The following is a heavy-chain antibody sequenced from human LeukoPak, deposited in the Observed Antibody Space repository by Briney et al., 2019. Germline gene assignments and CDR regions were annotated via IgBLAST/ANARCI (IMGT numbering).Heavy chain of an antibody. CDR2: IYYSGST. CDR3: AREIGYYDSSGYYQEVWFDP. CDR1: GGSISSSSYY. D-gene: IGHD3-22*01. J-gene: IGHJ5*02. V-gene: IGHV4-39*07. Sequence: SETLSLTCTVSGGSISSSSYYWGWIRQPPGKGLEWIGSIYYSGSTYYNPSLKSRVTISVDTSKNQFSLKLTSVTAADTAVYYCAREIGYYDSSGYYQEVWFDPWGQGTLVTVSS.